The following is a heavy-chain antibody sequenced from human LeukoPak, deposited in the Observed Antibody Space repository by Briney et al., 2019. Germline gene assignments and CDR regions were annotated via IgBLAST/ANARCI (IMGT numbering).Heavy chain of an antibody. CDR3: ARGLRFWSGGEYYYYMDV. D-gene: IGHD3-3*01. V-gene: IGHV4-59*12. J-gene: IGHJ6*03. CDR1: GGSISSYY. CDR2: IYYSGST. Sequence: SETLSLTCTVSGGSISSYYWSWIRQPPGKGLEWIGYIYYSGSTNYNPSLKSRVTISVDTSKNQFSLKLSSVTAADTAVYYCARGLRFWSGGEYYYYMDVWGKGTTVTVSS.